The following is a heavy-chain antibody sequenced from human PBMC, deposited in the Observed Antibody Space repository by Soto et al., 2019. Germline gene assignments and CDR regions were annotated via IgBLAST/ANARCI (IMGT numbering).Heavy chain of an antibody. Sequence: GGSLRLSCTASGFTFGDYAMSWVRQAPGKGLEWVGFIRSKAYGGTTEYAASVKGRFTISRDDSKSIAYLQMNSLKTEDTAVYYCSSPDSLPFYYGMDVWGQGTTVTVSS. CDR3: SSPDSLPFYYGMDV. J-gene: IGHJ6*02. CDR2: IRSKAYGGTT. CDR1: GFTFGDYA. V-gene: IGHV3-49*04. D-gene: IGHD3-22*01.